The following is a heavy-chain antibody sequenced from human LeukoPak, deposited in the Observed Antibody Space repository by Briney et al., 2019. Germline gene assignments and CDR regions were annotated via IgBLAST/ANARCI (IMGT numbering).Heavy chain of an antibody. CDR3: ARSSSWYYY. Sequence: GGSLRLSCAASGFTFSTSWMNWVRQAPGKGLEWVSYISSSGSTIYYADSVKGRFTISRDNAKNSLYLQMNSLRAEDTAVYYCARSSSWYYYWGQGTLVTVSS. D-gene: IGHD6-13*01. CDR1: GFTFSTSW. V-gene: IGHV3-48*03. CDR2: ISSSGSTI. J-gene: IGHJ4*02.